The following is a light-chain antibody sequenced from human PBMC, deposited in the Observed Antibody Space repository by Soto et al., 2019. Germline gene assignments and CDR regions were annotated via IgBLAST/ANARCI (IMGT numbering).Light chain of an antibody. V-gene: IGLV1-40*01. J-gene: IGLJ1*01. Sequence: SLLAQPPSVSGAPGQRGSISCTGSSANIGAAYNVDWYQQLPGTAPKLLIYGNNNRPSGVPARFSGSKSGTSASLAIAGLQAEDEGDYYCQYYDSSLSGYVFGTGTKVTVL. CDR3: QYYDSSLSGYV. CDR1: SANIGAAYN. CDR2: GNN.